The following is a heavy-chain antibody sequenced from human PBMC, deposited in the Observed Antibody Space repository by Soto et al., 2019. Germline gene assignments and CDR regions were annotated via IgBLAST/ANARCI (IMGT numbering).Heavy chain of an antibody. Sequence: QVQLQESGPGLVKPSGTLSLTCAVSGGSISSSNWWSWVRQPPGKGLEWIGEIYHSGSTNYNPSLKSRVTRSVDKSKNQLSLKLSSVTAADTAVYYCASVRGGYYYAMDVWGQGTTVTVSS. CDR3: ASVRGGYYYAMDV. D-gene: IGHD3-10*02. V-gene: IGHV4-4*02. J-gene: IGHJ6*02. CDR1: GGSISSSNW. CDR2: IYHSGST.